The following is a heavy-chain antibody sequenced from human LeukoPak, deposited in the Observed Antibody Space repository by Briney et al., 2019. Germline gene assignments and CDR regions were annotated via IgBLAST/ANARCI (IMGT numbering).Heavy chain of an antibody. V-gene: IGHV3-53*01. CDR2: IYSGGST. D-gene: IGHD1-1*01. CDR1: GFTVSSNY. Sequence: GGSLRLSSAASGFTVSSNYMSWVRQAPGKGLEWVSVIYSGGSTYYADSVKGRFTISRDNSKNTLYLQMNSLRAEDTAVYYCARHLIERNYFDYWGQGTLVTVSS. CDR3: ARHLIERNYFDY. J-gene: IGHJ4*02.